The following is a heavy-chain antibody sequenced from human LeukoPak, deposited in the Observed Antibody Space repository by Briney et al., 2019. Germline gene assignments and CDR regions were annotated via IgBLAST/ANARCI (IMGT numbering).Heavy chain of an antibody. J-gene: IGHJ6*02. Sequence: ASVKVSCKASGYTFTGYYMHWVRQAPGQGLEWMGRINPNSGGTNYAQKFQGRVTMTRDTSTSTAYMELSRLRSDDTAVYYCARDFDAVYYYYGMDVWGQGTTVTVSS. V-gene: IGHV1-2*06. CDR2: INPNSGGT. CDR1: GYTFTGYY. D-gene: IGHD3-9*01. CDR3: ARDFDAVYYYYGMDV.